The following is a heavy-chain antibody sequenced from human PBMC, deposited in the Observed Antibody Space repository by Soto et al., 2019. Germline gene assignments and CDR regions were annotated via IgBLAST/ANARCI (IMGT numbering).Heavy chain of an antibody. Sequence: QVQLMESGGGVVQPGRSLRLSCAASGFTFSSYAMHWVRQAPGKGLEWVAVISYDGSNKYYADSVKGRFTISRDNSKNTLYLQMNSLRAEDTAVYYCARDWRLLWFGESTYGMDVWGQGTTVTVSS. V-gene: IGHV3-30-3*01. CDR3: ARDWRLLWFGESTYGMDV. CDR1: GFTFSSYA. CDR2: ISYDGSNK. D-gene: IGHD3-10*01. J-gene: IGHJ6*02.